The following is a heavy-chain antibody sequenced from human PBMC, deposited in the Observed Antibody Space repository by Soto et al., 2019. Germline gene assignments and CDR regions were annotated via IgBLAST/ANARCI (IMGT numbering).Heavy chain of an antibody. Sequence: QVTLKESGPVLEKPPETLTLTCIVSEFSLSNVRVPLSWIRQPPGKALEWLAHIFSDDGKTYSTSLQSRLTFSRDISKNRVVLTMTNMAPVDTATYFCTRTNRWADDFWTQGTLVTFSS. D-gene: IGHD1-26*01. CDR1: EFSLSNVRVP. V-gene: IGHV2-26*01. CDR2: IFSDDGK. J-gene: IGHJ4*02. CDR3: TRTNRWADDF.